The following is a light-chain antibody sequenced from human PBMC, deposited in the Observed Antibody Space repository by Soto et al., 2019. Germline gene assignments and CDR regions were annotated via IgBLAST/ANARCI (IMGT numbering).Light chain of an antibody. J-gene: IGLJ1*01. CDR2: EVS. CDR1: SSDVGGYNF. V-gene: IGLV2-14*01. CDR3: SSFTNTITRYA. Sequence: QSVLDQPAYVSGSPGQSLTISCTGTSSDVGGYNFVSWYQQHPGKAPKLMIYEVSNRPSGVSNRFSGSKSGNTASLTISGLQAEDEADYYCSSFTNTITRYAFGTGTKVTVL.